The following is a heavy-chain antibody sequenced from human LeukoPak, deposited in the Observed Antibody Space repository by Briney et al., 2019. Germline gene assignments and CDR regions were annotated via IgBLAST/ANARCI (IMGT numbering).Heavy chain of an antibody. CDR1: GGSFSGYY. J-gene: IGHJ4*02. Sequence: SETLSLTCAVYGGSFSGYYWSWIRQPPGKRLEWIGEINHSGSTNYNPSLKSRVTIPVDTTKNQFSLKLTAVTAAATAVYYWARGRTRRPLWFDYWGRGTLVTVSS. CDR3: ARGRTRRPLWFDY. CDR2: INHSGST. V-gene: IGHV4-34*01. D-gene: IGHD5-18*01.